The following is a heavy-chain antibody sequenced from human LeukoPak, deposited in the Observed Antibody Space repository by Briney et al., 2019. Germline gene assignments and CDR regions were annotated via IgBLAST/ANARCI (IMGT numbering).Heavy chain of an antibody. CDR1: GFTFSSYS. D-gene: IGHD2-21*02. Sequence: GGSLRLSCAASGFTFSSYSMNWVRQALGKGLEWVSSISSSSSYIYYADSVKGRFTISRDNAKNSLYLQMNSLRAEDTAVYYCARGHIVVVTAHLDYWGQGTLVTVSS. J-gene: IGHJ4*02. CDR3: ARGHIVVVTAHLDY. V-gene: IGHV3-21*01. CDR2: ISSSSSYI.